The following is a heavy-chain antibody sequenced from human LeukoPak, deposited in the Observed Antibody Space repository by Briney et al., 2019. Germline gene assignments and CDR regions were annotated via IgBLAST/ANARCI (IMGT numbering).Heavy chain of an antibody. V-gene: IGHV1-18*01. CDR3: ARRGIVGATLYNWLDP. CDR2: ISAYNGNT. CDR1: GYTFTSYG. J-gene: IGHJ5*02. D-gene: IGHD1-26*01. Sequence: ASVKVSCKASGYTFTSYGISWVRQAPGQGLEWMGWISAYNGNTNYAQKLQGRVTMTTDTSTSTAYMELRSLRSDDTAVYYCARRGIVGATLYNWLDPWGQGTLVTVSS.